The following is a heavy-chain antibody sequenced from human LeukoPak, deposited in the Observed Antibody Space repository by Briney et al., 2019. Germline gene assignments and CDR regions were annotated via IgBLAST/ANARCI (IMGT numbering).Heavy chain of an antibody. Sequence: PGGSLRLSCAASGFSVSNTYMSWVRQAPGKGLEWVSVIYSGDSGVSTYYADSVKGRFTISRHNSKNTRYLQMNSLRAEDTAVYYCARRETKYSYGLDYWGQGTLVTVSS. V-gene: IGHV3-53*01. CDR1: GFSVSNTY. CDR3: ARRETKYSYGLDY. D-gene: IGHD5-18*01. J-gene: IGHJ4*02. CDR2: IYSGDSGVST.